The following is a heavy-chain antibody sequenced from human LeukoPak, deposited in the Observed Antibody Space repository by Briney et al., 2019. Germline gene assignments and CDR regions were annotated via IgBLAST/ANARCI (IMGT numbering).Heavy chain of an antibody. V-gene: IGHV1-2*02. CDR2: INPNSGGR. CDR3: ARDRPGTVVVPAATPGYMDV. J-gene: IGHJ6*03. CDR1: GYTFTGYY. Sequence: ASVKVSCTASGYTFTGYYMHWVRQAPGQGLEWMGWINPNSGGRNYAQKFQGRVTMTRDTSISTAYMELSRLRSDDTAVYYCARDRPGTVVVPAATPGYMDVWGKGTTVTVSS. D-gene: IGHD2-2*01.